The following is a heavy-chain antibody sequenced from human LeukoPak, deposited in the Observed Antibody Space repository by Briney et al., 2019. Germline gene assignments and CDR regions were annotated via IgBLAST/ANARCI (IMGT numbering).Heavy chain of an antibody. J-gene: IGHJ4*02. CDR1: GFTFSDYY. CDR2: ISSSSSCT. D-gene: IGHD6-19*01. V-gene: IGHV3-11*05. Sequence: GGSLSLSCAASGFTFSDYYMSWIRQAPGKGLEWVSYISSSSSCTKYADSAKGRFTISRDNAKNSLYLQMNSLRAEDTAVYYCAREVKAVPGDESFDYWGQGTLVTVSS. CDR3: AREVKAVPGDESFDY.